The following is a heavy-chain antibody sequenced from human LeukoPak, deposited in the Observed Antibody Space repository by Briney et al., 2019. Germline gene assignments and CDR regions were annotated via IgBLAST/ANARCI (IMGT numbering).Heavy chain of an antibody. V-gene: IGHV5-51*01. D-gene: IGHD5-24*01. Sequence: GESLKISCKGSGYSFTSYWIGWVRQMPGKGLEWMGIIYPGDSDTRYSPSFQGQVTISADKSISTAYLQWSSLKASDTAMYYCARLESEMATIRVYYFDYWGQGTLVTVSS. J-gene: IGHJ4*02. CDR3: ARLESEMATIRVYYFDY. CDR2: IYPGDSDT. CDR1: GYSFTSYW.